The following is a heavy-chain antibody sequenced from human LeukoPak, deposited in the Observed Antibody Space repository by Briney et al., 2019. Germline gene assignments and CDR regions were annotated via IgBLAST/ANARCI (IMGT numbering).Heavy chain of an antibody. V-gene: IGHV3-48*01. D-gene: IGHD6-19*01. CDR1: GFTFSISG. J-gene: IGHJ4*02. Sequence: PGGSLRLSCAASGFTFSISGMNWVRQAPGKGLEWVSYISDSSGTIYYADSVKGRFTISRDNAKNSLYLQMNSLRAEDTAVYYCAREYSSGGAFDYWGQGTLVTVSS. CDR3: AREYSSGGAFDY. CDR2: ISDSSGTI.